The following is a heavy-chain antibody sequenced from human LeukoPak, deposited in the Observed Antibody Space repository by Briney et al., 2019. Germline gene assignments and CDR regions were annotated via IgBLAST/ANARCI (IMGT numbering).Heavy chain of an antibody. J-gene: IGHJ4*02. D-gene: IGHD3-10*01. Sequence: PSETLSLTCTVSGGSIDSSSYFWGWIRQPPGKGLEWIGTIYYSGSTYYNPSLKSRLTISVDTSKNQFSLKLSSVTAADTALYYCARGTAVPKAYYFNSGGQGTLVTVSS. CDR3: ARGTAVPKAYYFNS. CDR2: IYYSGST. V-gene: IGHV4-39*01. CDR1: GGSIDSSSYF.